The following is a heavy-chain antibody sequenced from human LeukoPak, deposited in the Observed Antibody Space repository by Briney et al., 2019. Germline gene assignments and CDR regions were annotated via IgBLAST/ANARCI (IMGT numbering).Heavy chain of an antibody. CDR2: ISGSGGST. Sequence: GGSLRLSCAASGFTFSSYAMSWVRQAPGKGLEWVSAISGSGGSTYYADSVKGRFTISRDNSKNTLYLQMNSLRAEDTAVYYCARDIMTTVTTAIGMDVWGQGTTVTVSS. CDR3: ARDIMTTVTTAIGMDV. CDR1: GFTFSSYA. J-gene: IGHJ6*02. D-gene: IGHD4-17*01. V-gene: IGHV3-23*01.